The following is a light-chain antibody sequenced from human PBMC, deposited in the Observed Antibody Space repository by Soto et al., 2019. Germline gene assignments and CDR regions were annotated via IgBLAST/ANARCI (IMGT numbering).Light chain of an antibody. Sequence: EIVLTQSPGTLSLSPGERATLSCRASQSVSSNLAWYQQKPGQAPRLLIYGASSRATGIPDRFSGSGSGTDFTLTISGLDPEDFAVYYCQQYDNSPITFGQGTRLEIK. CDR2: GAS. V-gene: IGKV3-20*01. J-gene: IGKJ5*01. CDR1: QSVSSN. CDR3: QQYDNSPIT.